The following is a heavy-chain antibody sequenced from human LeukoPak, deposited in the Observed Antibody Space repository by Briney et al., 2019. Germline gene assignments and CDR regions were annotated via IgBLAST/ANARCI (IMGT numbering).Heavy chain of an antibody. Sequence: PSETLSLTCTVSRYDINSVYYWGWIRHPPGKGLEWVGSIYHSGSTYYNASLKSRATISMDTSRNKCSLNLNSVTAADTAVYYCARAGGYYGSGSFLDYWGEGLLVTVSS. D-gene: IGHD3-10*01. CDR2: IYHSGST. V-gene: IGHV4-38-2*02. J-gene: IGHJ4*02. CDR3: ARAGGYYGSGSFLDY. CDR1: RYDINSVYY.